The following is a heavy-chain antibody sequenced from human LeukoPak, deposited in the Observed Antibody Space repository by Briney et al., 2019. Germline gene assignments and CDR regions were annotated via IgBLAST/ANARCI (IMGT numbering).Heavy chain of an antibody. Sequence: SETLSLTCTVSGDSINSGDYCWSWIRQPPGNGLEWIGYIYYSGSTYYNPSLKSRVTISVDTSKNQFSLKLSSVTAADTAVYYCARDNGYGQLDSWGQGTLVTVSS. V-gene: IGHV4-30-4*01. J-gene: IGHJ4*02. CDR3: ARDNGYGQLDS. D-gene: IGHD2-15*01. CDR2: IYYSGST. CDR1: GDSINSGDYC.